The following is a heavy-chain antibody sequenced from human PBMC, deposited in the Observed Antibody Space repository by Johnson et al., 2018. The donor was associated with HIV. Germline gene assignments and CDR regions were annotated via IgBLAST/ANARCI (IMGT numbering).Heavy chain of an antibody. CDR3: ARGGVIHDAVDI. CDR2: ISYDGSNK. D-gene: IGHD3-3*01. J-gene: IGHJ3*02. CDR1: AFAFSSYV. Sequence: QVQLVESGGGVVQPGRSLRLSCAASAFAFSSYVMHWVRQAPGKGLEWVAVISYDGSNKYYADFVKGRFTISRDNSKNTLYLQMNSLRAEDTAVYYCARGGVIHDAVDIRGRGKMVTVSS. V-gene: IGHV3-30*04.